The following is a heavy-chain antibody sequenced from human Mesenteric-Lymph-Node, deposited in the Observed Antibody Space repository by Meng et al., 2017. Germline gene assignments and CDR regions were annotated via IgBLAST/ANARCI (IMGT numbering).Heavy chain of an antibody. CDR2: ISGSGGST. Sequence: GGSLRLSCAASGFTFSSYAMSWVRQAPGKGLEWVSAISGSGGSTYYADSVKGRFTISRDNSKNTLYLQMNSLRAEDTAVYYCAKDPVPRYYYGSGTDYWGQGTLVTVSS. D-gene: IGHD3-10*01. CDR3: AKDPVPRYYYGSGTDY. CDR1: GFTFSSYA. V-gene: IGHV3-23*01. J-gene: IGHJ4*02.